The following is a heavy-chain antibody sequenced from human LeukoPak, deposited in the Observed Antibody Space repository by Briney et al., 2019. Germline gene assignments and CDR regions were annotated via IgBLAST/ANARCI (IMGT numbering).Heavy chain of an antibody. CDR2: IWYDGSNK. D-gene: IGHD4-17*01. V-gene: IGHV3-33*01. CDR3: ARGGRTTWHGMDV. CDR1: GFTFSTYG. Sequence: GGSLRLPCEASGFTFSTYGMHWVRQAPGKGLEWVAVIWYDGSNKNYADSVKGRFTISRDNSKNTLYLQMNSLRAEDTAVYYCARGGRTTWHGMDVWGRGTTVTVSS. J-gene: IGHJ6*02.